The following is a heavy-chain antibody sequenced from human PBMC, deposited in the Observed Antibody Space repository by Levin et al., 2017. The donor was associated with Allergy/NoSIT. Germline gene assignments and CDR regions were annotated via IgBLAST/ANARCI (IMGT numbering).Heavy chain of an antibody. CDR1: GYSLTRNA. D-gene: IGHD4-17*01. CDR2: INTNTGNP. CDR3: ARGTRDRDYPDI. V-gene: IGHV7-4-1*02. J-gene: IGHJ3*02. Sequence: GESLKISYQASGYSLTRNAMNWVRQAPGQGLEWMGWINTNTGNPTYAQGFTGRFVFSLDTSVSTAYLQNSSLKDEDTAVYYCARGTRDRDYPDIWGQGTMVTVSS.